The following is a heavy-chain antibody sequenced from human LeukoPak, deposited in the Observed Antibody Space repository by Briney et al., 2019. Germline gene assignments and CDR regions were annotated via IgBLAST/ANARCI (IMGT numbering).Heavy chain of an antibody. V-gene: IGHV1-69*06. CDR2: IIPIFGTA. Sequence: SVKVSCKAAGGTFSSYAISWVRQAPGQGLEWMGGIIPIFGTANYAQKFQGRVTITADKSTSTAYMELSSLRSEDTAVYYCAREAAAGTYYYYMDVWGKGTTVTVSS. D-gene: IGHD6-13*01. J-gene: IGHJ6*03. CDR1: GGTFSSYA. CDR3: AREAAAGTYYYYMDV.